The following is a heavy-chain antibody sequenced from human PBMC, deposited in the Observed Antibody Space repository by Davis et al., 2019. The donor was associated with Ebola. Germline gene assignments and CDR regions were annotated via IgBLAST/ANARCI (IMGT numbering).Heavy chain of an antibody. V-gene: IGHV3-13*01. D-gene: IGHD3-22*01. CDR1: GFTFSSYD. CDR2: IGTAGDT. CDR3: TSDDYYDSRARDY. Sequence: GESLKISCAASGFTFSSYDMHWVRQVTGKSLEWVSAIGTAGDTYYAGSVKGRFTISRDNSKNTLYLQMNSLRAEDTAVYYCTSDDYYDSRARDYWGQGTLVTVSS. J-gene: IGHJ4*02.